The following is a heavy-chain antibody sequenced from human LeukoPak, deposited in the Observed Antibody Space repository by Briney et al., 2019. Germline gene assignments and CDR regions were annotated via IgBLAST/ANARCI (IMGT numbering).Heavy chain of an antibody. Sequence: PGGSLRLSCAASGFTVSSNYMSWVRQAPGKGLEWVSVIYSGGSTYYADSVKGRFTISRDNSKNTLYLQMNSLRAEDTAVYSCARDPDSGDDCGGDCWGQGTLVTVSS. J-gene: IGHJ4*02. D-gene: IGHD2-21*01. CDR3: ARDPDSGDDCGGDC. CDR2: IYSGGST. V-gene: IGHV3-53*01. CDR1: GFTVSSNY.